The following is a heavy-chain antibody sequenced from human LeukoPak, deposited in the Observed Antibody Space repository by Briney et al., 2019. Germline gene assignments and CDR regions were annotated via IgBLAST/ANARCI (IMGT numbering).Heavy chain of an antibody. CDR3: PKEGANALQDY. D-gene: IGHD2-15*01. V-gene: IGHV3-74*01. CDR1: GFTFSDYC. Sequence: GGSLRLSCAASGFTFSDYCMDWVRQDPGKGLVWVSRISTNGRDTTYADSVKGGFTISRDNSKDTVYLQMSSLRAEETAVYYCPKEGANALQDYRGQGALVTVSS. CDR2: ISTNGRDT. J-gene: IGHJ4*02.